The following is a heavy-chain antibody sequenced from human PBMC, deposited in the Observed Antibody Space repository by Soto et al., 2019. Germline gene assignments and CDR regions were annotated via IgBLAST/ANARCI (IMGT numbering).Heavy chain of an antibody. Sequence: LSLTCIVSGESISSSSYYWGWIRQPPGKGLEWIGSIYYSGRTYYNPSFKSRVTISIDTSRNQFSLKLSSVTATDTAVYYCARQRTTVVTQAYFDHWGQGALVTVSS. CDR2: IYYSGRT. V-gene: IGHV4-39*01. CDR1: GESISSSSYY. D-gene: IGHD2-21*02. CDR3: ARQRTTVVTQAYFDH. J-gene: IGHJ4*02.